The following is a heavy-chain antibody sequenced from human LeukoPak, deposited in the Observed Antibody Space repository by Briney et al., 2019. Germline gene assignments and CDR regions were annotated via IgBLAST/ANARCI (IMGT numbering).Heavy chain of an antibody. J-gene: IGHJ3*02. D-gene: IGHD4-17*01. Sequence: SETLSLTCVVSGDSFSSHYWTWIRQSPGKGLEWIGYISYIGSTNYNPSLKSRVTISIDTSKNQFSLKLRSVTAADTAVYYCSRDLVTVTKGFDIWGQGTMVSVSA. CDR2: ISYIGST. V-gene: IGHV4-59*11. CDR1: GDSFSSHY. CDR3: SRDLVTVTKGFDI.